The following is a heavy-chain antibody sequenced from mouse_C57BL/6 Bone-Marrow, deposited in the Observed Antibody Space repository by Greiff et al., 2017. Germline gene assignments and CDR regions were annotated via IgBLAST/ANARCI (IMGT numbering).Heavy chain of an antibody. V-gene: IGHV1-81*01. J-gene: IGHJ2*01. CDR2: IYPRSGNT. CDR3: ARSGCGSRNHY. D-gene: IGHD1-1*01. Sequence: VKLMESGAELARPGASVKLSCKASGYTFTSYGISWVKQRTGQGLEWIGEIYPRSGNTYYNEKFKGKATLTADKSSSTAYMELRSLTSEDSAVYFCARSGCGSRNHYWGQGTTLTVSS. CDR1: GYTFTSYG.